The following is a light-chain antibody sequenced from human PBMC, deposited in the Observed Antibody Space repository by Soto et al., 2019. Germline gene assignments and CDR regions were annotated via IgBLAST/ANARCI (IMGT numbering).Light chain of an antibody. V-gene: IGKV3-15*01. CDR1: QSVSSN. Sequence: EIVMTQSPATLSVSPGERATLSFRASQSVSSNLAWYQQKPGQAPRLLIYGASTRATGIPARFSGSGSGTDFTLTITRLEPEDFAVYYCQQYGGSPRTFGQGTRLE. CDR2: GAS. J-gene: IGKJ5*01. CDR3: QQYGGSPRT.